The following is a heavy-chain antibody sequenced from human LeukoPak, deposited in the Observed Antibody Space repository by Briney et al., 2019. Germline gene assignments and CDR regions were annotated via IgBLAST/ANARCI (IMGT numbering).Heavy chain of an antibody. CDR2: IKQDGSEK. V-gene: IGHV3-7*01. Sequence: PGGSLRLSCAASGFTISSYWMNWVRQAPGKGLEWVANIKQDGSEKKYVDSVKGRFTISRDNTQNSLYLQMNSLRAEDTAVYYCARDQWGSQTDYWGQGTLVTVSS. CDR3: ARDQWGSQTDY. D-gene: IGHD1-26*01. CDR1: GFTISSYW. J-gene: IGHJ4*02.